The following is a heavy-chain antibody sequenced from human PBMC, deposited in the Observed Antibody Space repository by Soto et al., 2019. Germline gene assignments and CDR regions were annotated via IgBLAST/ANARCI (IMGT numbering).Heavy chain of an antibody. J-gene: IGHJ5*02. CDR1: GYAFTTYH. Sequence: ASVKVSCKASGYAFTTYHMHWVRQAPGQGLEWMGMIDPSDGTTTYAQKLQGRVTMTRDTATSTVYMELSSLRSEDTAVYYCARDSVYYYDSSGFSWFDPWGQGTLVTVSS. CDR3: ARDSVYYYDSSGFSWFDP. V-gene: IGHV1-46*04. D-gene: IGHD3-22*01. CDR2: IDPSDGTT.